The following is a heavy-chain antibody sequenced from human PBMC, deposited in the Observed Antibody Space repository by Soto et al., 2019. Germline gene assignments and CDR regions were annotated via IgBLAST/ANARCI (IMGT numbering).Heavy chain of an antibody. CDR1: GGTFSSYA. V-gene: IGHV1-69*10. J-gene: IGHJ3*02. CDR2: IIPILGIA. D-gene: IGHD1-26*01. CDR3: ARERIYSGSYLNAFDI. Sequence: ASVKVSCKASGGTFSSYAISWVRQAPGQGLEWMGGIIPILGIANYAQKFQGRVTITADKSTSTAYMELSSLRSEDTAVYDCARERIYSGSYLNAFDIWGQGTMVTVSS.